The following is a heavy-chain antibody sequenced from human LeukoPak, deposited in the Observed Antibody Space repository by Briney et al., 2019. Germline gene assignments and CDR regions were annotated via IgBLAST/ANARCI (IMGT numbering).Heavy chain of an antibody. CDR2: IYYSGST. Sequence: PSETLSLTCTVSGGSISSYYWSWIRQPPGKGLEWIGYIYYSGSTNYNPSLKSRVTISVDTSKNQFSLKLSSATAADTAVYYCARLMVRGVIVWFDPWGQGTLVTVSS. J-gene: IGHJ5*02. CDR3: ARLMVRGVIVWFDP. CDR1: GGSISSYY. D-gene: IGHD3-10*01. V-gene: IGHV4-59*01.